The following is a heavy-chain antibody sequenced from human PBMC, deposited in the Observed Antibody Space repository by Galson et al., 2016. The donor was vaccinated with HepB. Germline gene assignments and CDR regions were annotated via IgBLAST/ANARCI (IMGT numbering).Heavy chain of an antibody. CDR3: AKGYGLFDY. CDR2: ISTSGSTT. J-gene: IGHJ4*02. Sequence: SLRLSCAVSGFTFSSYEMNWVRQGPRKGLEWISYISTSGSTTYYADSVKGRFTISRDNSKNTLYVQMNSLRAEDTAVYYCAKGYGLFDYWGQGTLVTVSS. CDR1: GFTFSSYE. V-gene: IGHV3-48*03. D-gene: IGHD1-14*01.